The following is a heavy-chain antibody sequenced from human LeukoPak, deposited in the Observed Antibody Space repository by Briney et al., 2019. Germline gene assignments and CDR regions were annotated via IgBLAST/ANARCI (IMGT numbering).Heavy chain of an antibody. V-gene: IGHV4-30-4*01. CDR3: ARGENYDILTGYLFDY. J-gene: IGHJ4*02. D-gene: IGHD3-9*01. CDR2: IYYSGST. CDR1: GGSISSGDYY. Sequence: PSQTLSLTCTVSGGSISSGDYYWSWIRQPPGKGLEGIGYIYYSGSTYYNPSLKSRVTISVDTSKNQFSLKLSSVTAADTAVYDCARGENYDILTGYLFDYWGQGTLVTVSS.